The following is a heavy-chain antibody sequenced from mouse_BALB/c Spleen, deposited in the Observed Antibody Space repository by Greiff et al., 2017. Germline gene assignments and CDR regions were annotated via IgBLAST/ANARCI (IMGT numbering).Heavy chain of an antibody. D-gene: IGHD2-4*01. CDR3: ARQITTRDYYAMDY. CDR2: ISSGGST. CDR1: GFTFSSYA. Sequence: DVMLVESGGGLVKPGGSLKLSCAASGFTFSSYAMSWVRQTPEKRLEWVASISSGGSTYYPDSVKGRFTISRDNARNILYLQMSSLRSEDTAMYYCARQITTRDYYAMDYWGQGTSVTVSS. J-gene: IGHJ4*01. V-gene: IGHV5-6-5*01.